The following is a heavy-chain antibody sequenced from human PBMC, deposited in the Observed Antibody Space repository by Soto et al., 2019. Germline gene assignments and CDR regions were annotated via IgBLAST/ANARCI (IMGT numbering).Heavy chain of an antibody. V-gene: IGHV4-39*01. D-gene: IGHD3-3*01. CDR1: GGSISSSSYY. Sequence: QLQLQESGPGLVKPSETLSLTCTVSGGSISSSSYYWGWIRQPPGKGLEWIGSIYYSGSTYYNPSLKSRVTISVDTSKNQFSLKLSSVTAADTAVYYCATSYYDLVGWFDPWGQGTLVTVSS. CDR2: IYYSGST. CDR3: ATSYYDLVGWFDP. J-gene: IGHJ5*02.